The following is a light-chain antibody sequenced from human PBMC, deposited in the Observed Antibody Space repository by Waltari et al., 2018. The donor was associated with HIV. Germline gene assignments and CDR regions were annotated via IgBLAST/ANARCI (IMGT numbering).Light chain of an antibody. V-gene: IGLV2-14*01. J-gene: IGLJ2*01. CDR2: EVS. CDR3: SSYTSSDTVV. CDR1: SSDVGGYTY. Sequence: QSALTQPASVSGSPGQSITISCTGTSSDVGGYTYVAWYQQHPGKPPKLMIYEVSNRPSGVSNRFSGSKSGNTASLTISGLQAEDESNYYCSSYTSSDTVVFGGGTKLTVL.